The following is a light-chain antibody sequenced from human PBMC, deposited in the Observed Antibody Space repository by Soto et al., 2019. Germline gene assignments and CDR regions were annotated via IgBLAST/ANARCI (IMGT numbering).Light chain of an antibody. CDR2: EVS. CDR1: SHDIGGYKY. V-gene: IGLV2-14*01. Sequence: QSALTQPASVSGSPGQSITISCTGTSHDIGGYKYVSWYQQHPGKAPKLMIYEVSNRPSGVSNRFSGSKSGNTASLTISGLQTEDEADYYCCAYTSTSALYVFVTGTKLTVL. J-gene: IGLJ1*01. CDR3: CAYTSTSALYV.